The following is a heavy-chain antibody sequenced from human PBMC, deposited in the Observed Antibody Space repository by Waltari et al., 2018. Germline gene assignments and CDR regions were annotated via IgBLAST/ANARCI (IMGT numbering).Heavy chain of an antibody. J-gene: IGHJ4*02. CDR1: EFTFSTYA. CDR2: STNSGDST. D-gene: IGHD5-12*01. V-gene: IGHV3-23*01. CDR3: AEDHGWLHYY. Sequence: EVQLLESGGGLVQPGGSLRLSCAASEFTFSTYAMSWVRQAPGKVLEWVSASTNSGDSTYYADSVKGRFTISRDNSKNTLYLQMNSLRAEDTAIYYCAEDHGWLHYYWGQGTLVTVSS.